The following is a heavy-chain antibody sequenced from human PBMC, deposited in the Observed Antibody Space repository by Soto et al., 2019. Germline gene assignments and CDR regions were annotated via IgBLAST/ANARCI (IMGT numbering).Heavy chain of an antibody. V-gene: IGHV3-15*01. CDR1: GFTFSNAW. J-gene: IGHJ6*03. Sequence: PGGSLRLSCAASGFTFSNAWMSWVRQAPGKGLEWVGRIKSKTDGGTTDYAAPVKGRFTISRDDSKNTLYLQMNSLKTEDTAVYYCTISSSWYFKNYYYYYMDVWGKGTTVT. CDR3: TISSSWYFKNYYYYYMDV. D-gene: IGHD6-13*01. CDR2: IKSKTDGGTT.